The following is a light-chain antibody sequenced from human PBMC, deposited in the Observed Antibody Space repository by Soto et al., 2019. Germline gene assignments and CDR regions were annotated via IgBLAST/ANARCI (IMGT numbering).Light chain of an antibody. Sequence: QSVLTQPPSASGTPGQRVTISCSGSSSNIGSNYVYWYQQLPGTSPKLLIYRNNQRPSGFPDRFSGSKSGTSASLAISALRAEDEADYYCAALDDSLSGLVVFGGGTKLTV. J-gene: IGLJ2*01. CDR2: RNN. V-gene: IGLV1-47*01. CDR3: AALDDSLSGLVV. CDR1: SSNIGSNY.